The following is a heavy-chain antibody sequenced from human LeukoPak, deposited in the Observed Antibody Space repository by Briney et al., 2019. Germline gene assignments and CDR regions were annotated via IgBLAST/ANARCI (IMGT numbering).Heavy chain of an antibody. D-gene: IGHD2-2*01. CDR1: GGTFSSYA. CDR2: IIPILGIA. V-gene: IGHV1-69*04. Sequence: GASVKVSCKASGGTFSSYAISWVRQAPGQGLEWMGRIIPILGIANYAQKFQGRVTITADKSTSTAYMELSSLRSEDTAVYYCASPIYCNSTSCSEYWGQGTLVTVSS. CDR3: ASPIYCNSTSCSEY. J-gene: IGHJ4*02.